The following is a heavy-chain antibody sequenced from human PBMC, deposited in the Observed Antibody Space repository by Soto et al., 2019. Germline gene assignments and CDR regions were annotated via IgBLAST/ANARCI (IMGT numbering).Heavy chain of an antibody. CDR1: GFTFSSYE. V-gene: IGHV3-48*03. Sequence: EVQLVESWGGLVQPGGSLRLSCAASGFTFSSYEMNWVRQAPGKGLEWVSYISSSGSTIYYADSVKGRFTISRDNAKNSLYLQMNSLRAEDTAVYYCGLVPAAIASYYYYGMDVWGQGTTVTVSS. J-gene: IGHJ6*02. CDR3: GLVPAAIASYYYYGMDV. D-gene: IGHD2-2*01. CDR2: ISSSGSTI.